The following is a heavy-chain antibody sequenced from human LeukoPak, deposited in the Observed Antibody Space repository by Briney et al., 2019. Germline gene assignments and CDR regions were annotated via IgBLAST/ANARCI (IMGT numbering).Heavy chain of an antibody. D-gene: IGHD2-2*01. CDR3: ARDRRYCSSTSCYGYYYYYMDV. CDR1: GFTFSSYW. Sequence: PGGALRLSCAASGFTFSSYWMHWVRQAPGKGLVWVSRINSDGRSTSYADSVKCRFTISRDNAKNTLYLQMNSLRAEDTAVYYCARDRRYCSSTSCYGYYYYYMDVWDKGTTVTVSS. CDR2: INSDGRST. V-gene: IGHV3-74*01. J-gene: IGHJ6*03.